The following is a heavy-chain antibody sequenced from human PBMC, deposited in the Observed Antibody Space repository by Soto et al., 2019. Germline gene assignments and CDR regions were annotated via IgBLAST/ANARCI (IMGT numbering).Heavy chain of an antibody. CDR1: GGSFIDKS. J-gene: IGHJ4*02. V-gene: IGHV4-34*01. CDR2: INHSGST. Sequence: SETLSLTCVIWGGSFIDKSCSSIRQPPGKGLEWIGEINHSGSTNYNPSLKSRVTISVDTSKNQFSLKLSSVTAADTAVYYCARGGMVRGVYYFDYWGQGTLVTVSS. CDR3: ARGGMVRGVYYFDY. D-gene: IGHD3-10*01.